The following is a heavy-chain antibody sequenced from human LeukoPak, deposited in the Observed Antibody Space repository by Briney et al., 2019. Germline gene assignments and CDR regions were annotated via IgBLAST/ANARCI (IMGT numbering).Heavy chain of an antibody. CDR3: ARDPGVAAAGYFDY. Sequence: ASVKVSCKASGYTFTSYDINWVRQATGQGLEWMGWMNPNSGNTGYAQKFQGRVTMTRNTSISTAYMELSSLRSEDTAAYYCARDPGVAAAGYFDYWGQGTLVTVSS. D-gene: IGHD6-13*01. V-gene: IGHV1-8*01. J-gene: IGHJ4*02. CDR2: MNPNSGNT. CDR1: GYTFTSYD.